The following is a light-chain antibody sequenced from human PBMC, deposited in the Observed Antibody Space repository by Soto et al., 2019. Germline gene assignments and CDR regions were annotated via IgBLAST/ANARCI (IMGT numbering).Light chain of an antibody. CDR2: DAS. J-gene: IGKJ2*01. CDR3: QLYVSSPMYT. CDR1: QSVSSY. Sequence: IVLTQSTATLSLSPGERATLSCRASQSVSSYLAWYQQKPGQAPRLLIYDASNRATGIPDRFTGSGSGTDFTLTISRLEPEDFAVYFCQLYVSSPMYTFAQGTKVAIK. V-gene: IGKV3-20*01.